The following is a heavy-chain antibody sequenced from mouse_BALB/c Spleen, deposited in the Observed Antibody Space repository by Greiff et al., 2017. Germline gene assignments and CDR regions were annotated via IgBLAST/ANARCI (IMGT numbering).Heavy chain of an antibody. Sequence: VQLQQSGPELVKPGASVKISCKASGYSFTGYYMHWVKQSHVKSLEWIGRINPYNGATSYNQNFKDKASLTVDKSSSTAYMELHSLTSEDSAVYYCARPIYYDTDGGYFDVWGAGTTVTVSS. CDR2: INPYNGAT. J-gene: IGHJ1*01. V-gene: IGHV1-26*01. CDR3: ARPIYYDTDGGYFDV. CDR1: GYSFTGYY. D-gene: IGHD2-4*01.